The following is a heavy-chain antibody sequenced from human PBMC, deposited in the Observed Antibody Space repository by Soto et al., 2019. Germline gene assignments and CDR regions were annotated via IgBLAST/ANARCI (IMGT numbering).Heavy chain of an antibody. CDR1: GFTFSSYA. V-gene: IGHV3-23*01. CDR2: ISGSGGSA. J-gene: IGHJ6*02. Sequence: GGSLRLSCAASGFTFSSYAMSWVRQAPGGGLEWVSTISGSGGSAYFADSVKGRFTISRDNSKNTLYLQMNSLRAEDTAVYYCARDWERTVTTRNYYYGMDVWGQGTTVTVSS. D-gene: IGHD4-17*01. CDR3: ARDWERTVTTRNYYYGMDV.